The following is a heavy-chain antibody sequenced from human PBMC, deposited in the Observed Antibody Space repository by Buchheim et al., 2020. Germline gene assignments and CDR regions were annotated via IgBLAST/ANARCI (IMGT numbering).Heavy chain of an antibody. D-gene: IGHD1-26*01. CDR1: GFTVSSNY. Sequence: EVQLVESGGGLVQPGGSLRLSCAASGFTVSSNYMSWVRQAPGKGLEWVSVIYSGGSTYSADSVKGRFTISRDNSKNTLYLQMNSLRAEDTAVYYCASLVGATYYYYGMDVWGQGTT. CDR3: ASLVGATYYYYGMDV. J-gene: IGHJ6*02. V-gene: IGHV3-66*02. CDR2: IYSGGST.